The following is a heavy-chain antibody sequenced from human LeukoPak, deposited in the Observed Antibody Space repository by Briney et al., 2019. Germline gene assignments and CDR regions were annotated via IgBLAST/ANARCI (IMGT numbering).Heavy chain of an antibody. CDR1: GGSITNYY. CDR2: MHTSGDT. CDR3: ARDLKGEGFFDY. V-gene: IGHV4-4*07. Sequence: SETLSLTCTVSGGSITNYYWSWIRQPAGKGLEWIGRMHTSGDTNYSPSLKSRVTLAVDTSKNQFSLQLSSVTAADTAVYYCARDLKGEGFFDYWGQGALVTVSS. J-gene: IGHJ4*02.